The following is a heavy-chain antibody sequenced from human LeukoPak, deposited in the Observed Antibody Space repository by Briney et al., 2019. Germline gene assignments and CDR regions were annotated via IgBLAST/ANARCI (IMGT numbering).Heavy chain of an antibody. D-gene: IGHD3-10*01. Sequence: GGSLRLSCAASGFTVSSNYMGWVRQAPGKGLEWVSLIYSGGSTYYADSVKGRFTISRDNSKNTLYLQMNSLRAGDTAVYYCARGTSGSYQDWGQGTLVTVSS. V-gene: IGHV3-53*01. CDR3: ARGTSGSYQD. CDR2: IYSGGST. J-gene: IGHJ4*02. CDR1: GFTVSSNY.